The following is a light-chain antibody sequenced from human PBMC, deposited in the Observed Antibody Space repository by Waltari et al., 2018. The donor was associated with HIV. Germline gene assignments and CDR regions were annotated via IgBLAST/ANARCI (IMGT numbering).Light chain of an antibody. J-gene: IGKJ1*01. CDR3: QQYGSSRRWT. Sequence: EIVLTQSPGTLSLSPGERATLSCRASQSVSSSYLAWDQQKPGQAPRLLIYGASSRATGIPDRFSGSGSGTDFTLTISRLEPEDFAVYYCQQYGSSRRWTFGQGTKVEIK. V-gene: IGKV3-20*01. CDR2: GAS. CDR1: QSVSSSY.